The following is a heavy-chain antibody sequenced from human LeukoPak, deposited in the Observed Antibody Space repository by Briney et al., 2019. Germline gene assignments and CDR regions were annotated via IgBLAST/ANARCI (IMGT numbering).Heavy chain of an antibody. Sequence: PGGSLRLSCVASGFTVSSEYTSWVRQAPGKGLEWVSVMYSGGSTYYADSVKDRFIISRDSSRNTLYLQMNSLRAEDTAVYYCARGGPEDAFDIWGQGTLVTVSS. V-gene: IGHV3-66*01. CDR1: GFTVSSEY. J-gene: IGHJ3*02. D-gene: IGHD1-14*01. CDR3: ARGGPEDAFDI. CDR2: MYSGGST.